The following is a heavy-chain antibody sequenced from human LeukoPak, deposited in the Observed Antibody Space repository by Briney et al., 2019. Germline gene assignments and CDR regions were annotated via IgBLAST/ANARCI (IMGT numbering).Heavy chain of an antibody. D-gene: IGHD3-10*01. CDR1: GFTFSDYW. J-gene: IGHJ4*02. CDR2: IKQEGSAK. Sequence: GGSLRLSCAASGFTFSDYWMSWVRQVPGKGLEWVANIKQEGSAKHYVDSVKGRFTISRDNAKNSLYLQMNSLRVEDTAVYYCARDYYGLEGFFDYWGQGTLVTVSS. V-gene: IGHV3-7*03. CDR3: ARDYYGLEGFFDY.